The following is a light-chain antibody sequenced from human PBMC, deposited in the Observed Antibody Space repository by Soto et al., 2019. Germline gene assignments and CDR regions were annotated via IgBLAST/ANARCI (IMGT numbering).Light chain of an antibody. J-gene: IGKJ4*01. CDR3: RQANTFPLT. V-gene: IGKV1-12*01. CDR1: QGISSW. CDR2: AAS. Sequence: DIQMTQSPSSVSASVGDRVTITCRASQGISSWFAWYQQKPGKAPKLLIYAASSLQSGVPSRFSGSGSATDFTLIISSPQPEDFSTYYCRQANTFPLTFGGGTKVEIK.